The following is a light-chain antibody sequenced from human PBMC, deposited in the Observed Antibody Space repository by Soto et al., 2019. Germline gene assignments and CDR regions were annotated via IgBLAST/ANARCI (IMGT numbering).Light chain of an antibody. Sequence: QSALTQPASVSGSPGQSITISCTGTSSDVGGYNYVSWYQQHPGKAPKLMIYEVSNRPSGVSNRFSGSKSGTTASLTISGVEAEDEADYCRISYTSSSTQVFGTGTKVTVL. J-gene: IGLJ1*01. V-gene: IGLV2-14*01. CDR1: SSDVGGYNY. CDR3: ISYTSSSTQV. CDR2: EVS.